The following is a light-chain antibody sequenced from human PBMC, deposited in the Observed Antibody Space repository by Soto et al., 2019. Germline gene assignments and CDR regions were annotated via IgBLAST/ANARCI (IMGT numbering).Light chain of an antibody. V-gene: IGLV3-21*02. CDR3: QVWDSSSDHNWV. Sequence: SSELTQPPSVSVAPGQTARITCGGNNIGSKSVHWYQQKPGQAPVLVVYDDSDRHSGIPERFSGSNSGNTATLTISRVEAGDEADYYCQVWDSSSDHNWVFGGGTKLTVL. CDR2: DDS. CDR1: NIGSKS. J-gene: IGLJ3*02.